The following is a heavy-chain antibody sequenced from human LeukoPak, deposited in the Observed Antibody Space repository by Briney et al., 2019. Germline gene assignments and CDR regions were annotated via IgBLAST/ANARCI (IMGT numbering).Heavy chain of an antibody. Sequence: PGGSLRLSCAASGFTVSSNYMSWVRQALGEGLEWVSVIYSGGGTYYADSVKGRFTISRDNSKNTLFLQMNSLRAEDTAVYYCGRGGGVYDYENWGQGTLVTVSS. CDR2: IYSGGGT. J-gene: IGHJ4*02. CDR3: GRGGGVYDYEN. D-gene: IGHD5/OR15-5a*01. V-gene: IGHV3-66*01. CDR1: GFTVSSNY.